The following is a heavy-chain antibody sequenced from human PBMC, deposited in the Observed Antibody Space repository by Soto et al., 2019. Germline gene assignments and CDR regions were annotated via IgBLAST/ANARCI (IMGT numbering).Heavy chain of an antibody. J-gene: IGHJ6*02. D-gene: IGHD6-19*01. CDR3: AKDRTDAVADHYGMDV. Sequence: LRLSCAASGFTFSSYGMHWVRQAPGKGLEWVAVISYDGSNKYYADSVKGRFTISRDNSKNTLYLQMNSLRAEDTAVYYCAKDRTDAVADHYGMDVWGQGTTATVSS. V-gene: IGHV3-30*18. CDR2: ISYDGSNK. CDR1: GFTFSSYG.